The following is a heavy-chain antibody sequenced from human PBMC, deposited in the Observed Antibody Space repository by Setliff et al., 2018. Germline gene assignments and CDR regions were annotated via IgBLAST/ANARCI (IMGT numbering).Heavy chain of an antibody. V-gene: IGHV4-39*01. D-gene: IGHD1-1*01. Sequence: GSLRLSCAASGFTFSSYWMSWIRQPPGKGLEWIGRIYYRGTTYSNASLASRLTISVDTAKNQFSLKLTSVTAADTAVYYCARTGTYRYFDYWGQGTQVTVSS. CDR3: ARTGTYRYFDY. J-gene: IGHJ4*02. CDR1: GFTFSSYW. CDR2: IYYRGTT.